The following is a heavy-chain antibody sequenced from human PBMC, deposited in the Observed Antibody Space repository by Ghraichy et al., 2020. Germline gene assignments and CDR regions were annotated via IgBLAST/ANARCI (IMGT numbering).Heavy chain of an antibody. V-gene: IGHV3-53*01. Sequence: GGSLRLSCAASGFTVSSNYMSWVRQAPGKGLEWVSVIYSGGSTYYADSVKGRFTISRDNSKNTLYLQMNSLRAEDMAVYYCARDSGWSKAFDIWGQGTMVTVSS. CDR3: ARDSGWSKAFDI. CDR2: IYSGGST. J-gene: IGHJ3*02. D-gene: IGHD2-15*01. CDR1: GFTVSSNY.